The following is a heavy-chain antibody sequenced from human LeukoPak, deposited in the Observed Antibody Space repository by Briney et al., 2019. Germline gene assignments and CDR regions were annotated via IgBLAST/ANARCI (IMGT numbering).Heavy chain of an antibody. CDR3: ARVAYSGSYHDAFDI. D-gene: IGHD1-26*01. Sequence: ASVKVSCKASGYTFTGYYMHWVRQAPGQGLEWMGIINPSGGSTSYAQKFQGRVTVTRDTSTSTVYMELSSLRSEDTAVYYCARVAYSGSYHDAFDIWGQGTMVTVSS. CDR2: INPSGGST. CDR1: GYTFTGYY. J-gene: IGHJ3*02. V-gene: IGHV1-46*01.